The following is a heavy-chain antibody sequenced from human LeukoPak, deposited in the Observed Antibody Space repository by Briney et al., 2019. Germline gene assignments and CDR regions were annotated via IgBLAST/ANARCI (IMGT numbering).Heavy chain of an antibody. J-gene: IGHJ3*02. D-gene: IGHD3-10*01. CDR3: ARDSMVRGASDAFDI. Sequence: SETLSLTCTVSGGSISSYYWSWIRQPAGKGLEWIGRIYTSGSTNYNPSLKSRVSMSVDTSKNQFSLKLSSVTAADTAVYYCARDSMVRGASDAFDIWGQGTMVTVSS. CDR1: GGSISSYY. CDR2: IYTSGST. V-gene: IGHV4-4*07.